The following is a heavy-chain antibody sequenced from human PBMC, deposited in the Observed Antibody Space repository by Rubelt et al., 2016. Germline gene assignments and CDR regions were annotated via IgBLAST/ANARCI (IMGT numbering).Heavy chain of an antibody. D-gene: IGHD6-19*01. J-gene: IGHJ4*02. CDR1: GFTFSSYG. V-gene: IGHV3-33*01. CDR3: AREGAVAGSRQYYFDY. CDR2: IWYDGSNK. Sequence: VESGGGVVQPGRSLRLSCTASGFTFSSYGMHWVRQAPGKGLEWVAVIWYDGSNKYYADSVKGRFTISRDNAKNSLYLQMNGLRDEDTAVYYCAREGAVAGSRQYYFDYWGQGTLLTVSS.